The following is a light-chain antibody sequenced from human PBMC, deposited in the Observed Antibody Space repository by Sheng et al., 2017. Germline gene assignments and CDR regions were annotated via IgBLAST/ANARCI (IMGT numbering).Light chain of an antibody. Sequence: EIVLTQSPGTLSLSPGERATLSCRASQSVSSSSLAWYQQKPGQAPRLLIYGASSRATGIPDRFSGSGSGTDFTLTISRLEPEDIATYYCQRYDNLPPGSFPTFGGGTKVEIK. J-gene: IGKJ4*01. CDR2: GAS. CDR1: QSVSSSS. CDR3: QRYDNLPPGSFPT. V-gene: IGKV3-20*01.